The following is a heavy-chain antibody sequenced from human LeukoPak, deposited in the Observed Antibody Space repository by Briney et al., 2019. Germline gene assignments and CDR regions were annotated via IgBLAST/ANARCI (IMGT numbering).Heavy chain of an antibody. CDR3: ARGLMVDY. J-gene: IGHJ4*02. CDR2: IISYNGNT. Sequence: ASVKVSCKASGYTFTSSGISWVRQAPGQGLEWMGYIISYNGNTNYAQKFQGRVTMTTDTSTSTAYMELRSLRSDDTAVYYCARGLMVDYWGQGTLVTVSS. D-gene: IGHD2-15*01. V-gene: IGHV1-18*01. CDR1: GYTFTSSG.